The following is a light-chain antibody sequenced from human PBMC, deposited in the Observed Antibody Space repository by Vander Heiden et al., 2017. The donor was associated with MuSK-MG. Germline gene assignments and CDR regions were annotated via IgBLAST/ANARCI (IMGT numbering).Light chain of an antibody. J-gene: IGKJ1*01. CDR1: QSISSY. CDR2: AAS. Sequence: DMEMTQSPSSLDASVGDRVTITCRASQSISSYLNWYQQKPGKAPKLLIYAASSLQSGVPARFTGTVPVSDFTLTIRSLQPEDFTTYYCQERDSTPQTFGQGTKVEIK. CDR3: QERDSTPQT. V-gene: IGKV1-39*01.